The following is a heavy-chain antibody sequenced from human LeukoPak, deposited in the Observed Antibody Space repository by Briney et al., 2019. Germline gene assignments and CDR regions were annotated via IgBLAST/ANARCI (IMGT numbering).Heavy chain of an antibody. CDR2: INHSGST. CDR3: ASPRSFDL. Sequence: PSETLSLTCTVYGGSFSGYYWSWIRQPPGKGLEWIGEINHSGSTNYNPSLKSRVTISVDTSKNQFSLKLSSVTAADTAVYYCASPRSFDLWGRGTLVTVSS. V-gene: IGHV4-34*01. J-gene: IGHJ2*01. CDR1: GGSFSGYY.